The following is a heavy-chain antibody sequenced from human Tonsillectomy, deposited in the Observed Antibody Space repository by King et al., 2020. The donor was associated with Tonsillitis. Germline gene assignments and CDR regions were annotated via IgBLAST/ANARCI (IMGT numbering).Heavy chain of an antibody. CDR2: ISWNSGSI. D-gene: IGHD3-9*01. CDR3: SKDMLRITGYYPFDY. CDR1: GFTFDDYA. J-gene: IGHJ4*02. Sequence: VQLVESGGGLVQPGRSLRLSCAASGFTFDDYAMHWVRQAPGKGLEWVSGISWNSGSIGYADSVKGRFTISRVNAKKSLYLQMNSLRAEDTALYYCSKDMLRITGYYPFDYWGQGTLVTVSS. V-gene: IGHV3-9*01.